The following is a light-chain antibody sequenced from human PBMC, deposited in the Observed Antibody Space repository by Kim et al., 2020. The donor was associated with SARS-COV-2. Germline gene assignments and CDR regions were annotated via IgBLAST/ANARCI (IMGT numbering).Light chain of an antibody. CDR2: DVS. J-gene: IGLJ1*01. V-gene: IGLV2-14*03. CDR3: SSYTTANTRL. CDR1: SSAIGAFNY. Sequence: GQSTTISCPGTSSAIGAFNYVSWFQQHPGRAPKLLIYDVSERPSGISNRFSGSTSGYTASLTISGLQAEDEADYYCSSYTTANTRLFGAGTKVTVL.